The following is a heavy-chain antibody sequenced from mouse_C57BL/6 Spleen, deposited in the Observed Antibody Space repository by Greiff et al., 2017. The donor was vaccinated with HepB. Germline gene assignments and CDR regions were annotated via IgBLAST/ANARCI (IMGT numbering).Heavy chain of an antibody. D-gene: IGHD1-1*01. V-gene: IGHV3-8*01. Sequence: EVKLMESGPGLAKPSQTLSLICSVTGYSITSDYWNWIRKFPGNKLEFMGYMRYSGSSYYNPSLKSRLSITRDTSKKQYYLQLNSVTSEDTATYFCARGTNYWYFDVWGTGTTVTVSS. CDR1: GYSITSDY. CDR3: ARGTNYWYFDV. J-gene: IGHJ1*03. CDR2: MRYSGSS.